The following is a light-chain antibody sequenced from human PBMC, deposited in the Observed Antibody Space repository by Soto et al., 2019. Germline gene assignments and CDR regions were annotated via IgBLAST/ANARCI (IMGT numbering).Light chain of an antibody. V-gene: IGKV3-15*01. CDR1: QTVSRN. Sequence: EVVMTQSPATLSVSPGERATLSCRASQTVSRNLAWYQQRPGQAPRLLIYGASTRATGIPARFSGSGSGTEFTLTISSLQSEDFAVYYCQQYNNWPPATFGQGTKVDI. CDR3: QQYNNWPPAT. J-gene: IGKJ1*01. CDR2: GAS.